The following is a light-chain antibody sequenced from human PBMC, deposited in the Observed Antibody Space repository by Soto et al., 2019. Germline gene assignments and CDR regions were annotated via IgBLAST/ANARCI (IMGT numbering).Light chain of an antibody. CDR1: QSINSY. Sequence: DIQKPQSQSSLSASVGDPASITCRASQSINSYLNWYQQEQGKAPKLLIYAASSLQSGVPSRFSGSGSGTDFTLTISSLQPEDFATYYCQQSYSTPITCGKGTQREIK. CDR2: AAS. J-gene: IGKJ5*01. V-gene: IGKV1-39*01. CDR3: QQSYSTPIT.